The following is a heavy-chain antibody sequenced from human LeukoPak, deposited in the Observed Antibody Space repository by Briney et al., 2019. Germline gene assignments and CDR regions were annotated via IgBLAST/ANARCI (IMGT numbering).Heavy chain of an antibody. CDR1: GGTFSRYA. Sequence: SVKVSCKASGGTFSRYAISWVRQAPGQGLEWMGGIIPIFGTANYAQKFQGRVTITADESTSTAYMELSSLRSEDTAVYYCASQPGYGDAFDIWGQGTMVTVSS. CDR3: ASQPGYGDAFDI. J-gene: IGHJ3*02. V-gene: IGHV1-69*01. D-gene: IGHD6-13*01. CDR2: IIPIFGTA.